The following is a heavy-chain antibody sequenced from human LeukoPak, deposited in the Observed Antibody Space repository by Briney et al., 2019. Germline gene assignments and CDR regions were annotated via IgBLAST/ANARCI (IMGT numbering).Heavy chain of an antibody. V-gene: IGHV1-18*01. D-gene: IGHD1-7*01. CDR1: GYTLTTYG. CDR2: ISAYNGNT. Sequence: ASVKVSCKASGYTLTTYGISWVRQAPGQGLEWVGWISAYNGNTNYAQKLQGRVTMTTDTSTSTAYMDLRSLRSDDTAVYYCARDFRSIGNLNYWGQGTLVTVSS. CDR3: ARDFRSIGNLNY. J-gene: IGHJ4*02.